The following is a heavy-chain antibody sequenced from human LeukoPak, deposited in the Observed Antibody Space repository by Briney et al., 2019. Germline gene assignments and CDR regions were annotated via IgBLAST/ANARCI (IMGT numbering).Heavy chain of an antibody. CDR1: GFTFSSYA. Sequence: GGSLRLSCAASGFTFSSYAMTWVRQAPGKGLEWVSGVSGSGGSTYYADSVKGRFTISRDNSKNTLYLQMNSLRAEDTAIYYCAKDQSSVYMSPFDYWGQGTLVTVSS. D-gene: IGHD3-22*01. V-gene: IGHV3-23*01. CDR2: VSGSGGST. J-gene: IGHJ4*02. CDR3: AKDQSSVYMSPFDY.